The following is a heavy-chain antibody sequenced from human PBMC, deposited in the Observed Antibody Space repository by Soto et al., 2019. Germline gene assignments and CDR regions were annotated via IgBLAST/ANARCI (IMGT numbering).Heavy chain of an antibody. V-gene: IGHV1-69*01. D-gene: IGHD2-15*01. CDR1: GGTFSRYA. Sequence: QVQLVQSGAEVKKPGSSVKVSCKASGGTFSRYAISWVRQAPGQGLEWMGGIIPIFGTANYAQKFQGRVTSTADESTSTAYMELSSLRSEDTAVYYCARDCSGGSCYSPFDYWGQGTLVTVSS. CDR3: ARDCSGGSCYSPFDY. J-gene: IGHJ4*02. CDR2: IIPIFGTA.